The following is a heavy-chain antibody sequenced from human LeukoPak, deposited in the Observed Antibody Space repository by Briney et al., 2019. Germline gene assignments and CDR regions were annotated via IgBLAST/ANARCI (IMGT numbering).Heavy chain of an antibody. V-gene: IGHV3-23*01. D-gene: IGHD2-15*01. CDR1: GFTFSSYA. J-gene: IGHJ6*03. Sequence: GGSLRLSCAASGFTFSSYAMSWVRQAPGKGLERVSAISGRGGSTYYADSVKGRFTISRDNSKNTLYLQMNSLRAEDTAVYYCAKSLYCNGGSCYSFYYYYYYMDVWGKGTTVTVSS. CDR2: ISGRGGST. CDR3: AKSLYCNGGSCYSFYYYYYYMDV.